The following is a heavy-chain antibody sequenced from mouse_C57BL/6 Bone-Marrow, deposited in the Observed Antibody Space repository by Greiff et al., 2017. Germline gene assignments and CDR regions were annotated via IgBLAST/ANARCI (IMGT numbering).Heavy chain of an antibody. V-gene: IGHV5-4*01. CDR2: ISDGGSYT. J-gene: IGHJ2*01. D-gene: IGHD2-3*01. CDR1: GFTFSSYA. CDR3: ARDLCFDY. Sequence: EVQGVESGGGLVKPGGSLKLSCAASGFTFSSYAMSWVRPTPEKRLEWVATISDGGSYTYYPDNVKGRFTISRDNAKNNLYLQMSHLKSEDTAMYYCARDLCFDYWGQGTTLTVSS.